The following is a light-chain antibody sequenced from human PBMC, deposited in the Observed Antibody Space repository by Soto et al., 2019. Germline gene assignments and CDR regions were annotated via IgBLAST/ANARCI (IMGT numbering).Light chain of an antibody. J-gene: IGKJ1*01. Sequence: DIQMTQSPSTLSASVGDRVTITCRASQSISAWLAWYQQKPGKAPKFLLYRASSLESGVPSRFSGSGSGTEFTLTISRLQPDDFATYYCQQYYSYSWTYGQGIKVDIK. CDR2: RAS. CDR1: QSISAW. V-gene: IGKV1-5*03. CDR3: QQYYSYSWT.